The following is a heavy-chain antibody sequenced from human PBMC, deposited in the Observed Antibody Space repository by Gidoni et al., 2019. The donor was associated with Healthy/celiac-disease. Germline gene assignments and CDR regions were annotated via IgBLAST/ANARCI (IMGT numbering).Heavy chain of an antibody. CDR2: IYYSGST. J-gene: IGHJ3*02. CDR1: GGSISSSSYY. D-gene: IGHD3-16*01. Sequence: QLQLQDSGPGLVKPSEPLSLTCTVSGGSISSSSYYWGWIRQPPGKGLEWIGSIYYSGSTYYNPSLKSRVTISVDTSKNQFSLKLSSVTAADTAVYYCARDWGFDIWGQGTMVTVSS. V-gene: IGHV4-39*07. CDR3: ARDWGFDI.